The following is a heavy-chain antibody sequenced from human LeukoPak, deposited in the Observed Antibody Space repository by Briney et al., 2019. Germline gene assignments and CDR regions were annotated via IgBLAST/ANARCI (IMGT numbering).Heavy chain of an antibody. CDR1: SGSFSGYY. CDR3: ARSGYCSGGSCYYFDY. Sequence: SETLSLTCAVYSGSFSGYYWSWIRQPPGKGLEWIGEINHSGSTNYNPSLKSRVTISVHTSKNQFSLKLSSVTAADTAVYYCARSGYCSGGSCYYFDYWGQGTLVTASS. CDR2: INHSGST. J-gene: IGHJ4*02. V-gene: IGHV4-34*01. D-gene: IGHD2-15*01.